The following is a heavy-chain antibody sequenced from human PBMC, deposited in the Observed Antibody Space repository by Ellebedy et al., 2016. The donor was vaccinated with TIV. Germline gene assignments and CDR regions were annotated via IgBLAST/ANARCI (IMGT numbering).Heavy chain of an antibody. J-gene: IGHJ3*02. CDR3: ARDSDSNYPGDAFDI. Sequence: SETLSLTXTVSGGSISSYYWSWIRQPPGKGLEWIGYIYYSGSTNYNPSLKSRVTISVDTSKNQFSLKLSSVTAADTAVYYCARDSDSNYPGDAFDIWGQGTMVTVSS. CDR2: IYYSGST. V-gene: IGHV4-59*13. CDR1: GGSISSYY. D-gene: IGHD4-11*01.